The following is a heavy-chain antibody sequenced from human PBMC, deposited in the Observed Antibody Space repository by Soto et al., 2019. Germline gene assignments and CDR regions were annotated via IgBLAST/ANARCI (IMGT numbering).Heavy chain of an antibody. CDR2: INPNSGGT. D-gene: IGHD3-3*01. J-gene: IGHJ4*02. V-gene: IGHV1-2*02. Sequence: ASVKVSCKASGYTFTGYYMHWVRQAPGQGLEWMGWINPNSGGTNCAQKFQGRVTMTRDTSISTAYMELSRLRSDDTAVYYCARDVSSSGNYDFWSGPRRFDYWGQGTLVTVSS. CDR3: ARDVSSSGNYDFWSGPRRFDY. CDR1: GYTFTGYY.